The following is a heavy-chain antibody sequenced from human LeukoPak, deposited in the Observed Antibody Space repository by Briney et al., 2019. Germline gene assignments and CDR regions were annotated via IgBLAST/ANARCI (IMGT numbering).Heavy chain of an antibody. V-gene: IGHV4-59*08. Sequence: SETLSLTCTVSGGSISSYYWSWIRQPPGKGLEWIGYIYYSGSTNYNPSLESRVTISVDTSKNQFSLKLSSVTAADTAVYYCARHQLGPRTFWYFDLWGRGTLVTVSS. CDR3: ARHQLGPRTFWYFDL. D-gene: IGHD7-27*01. CDR1: GGSISSYY. J-gene: IGHJ2*01. CDR2: IYYSGST.